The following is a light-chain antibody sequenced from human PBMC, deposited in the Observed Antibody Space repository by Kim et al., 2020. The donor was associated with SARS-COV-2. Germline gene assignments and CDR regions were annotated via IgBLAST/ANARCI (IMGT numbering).Light chain of an antibody. CDR3: QQYHTYPLT. J-gene: IGKJ4*01. CDR2: AAS. CDR1: QDISNH. V-gene: IGKV1-16*01. Sequence: SASVGDRVTITCRASQDISNHLAWFQQRPGKAPESLIYAASSLQGGVPARFSGSGSGTDYTLTISSLQPEDFATYYCQQYHTYPLTFGGGTKLEI.